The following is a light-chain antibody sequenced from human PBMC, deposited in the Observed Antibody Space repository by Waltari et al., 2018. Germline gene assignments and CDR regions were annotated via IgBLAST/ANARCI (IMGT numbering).Light chain of an antibody. J-gene: IGLJ3*02. Sequence: QSALTQPHSVSGSPGQSVTISCTGTGSDVGDFNSVSWYQQHPGKAPKLVIFDVTKRPSGVPDRFSGSKSGTSASLTVSGLQAEDEADYYCCSYAGIWVFGGGTKLTVL. CDR1: GSDVGDFNS. CDR2: DVT. CDR3: CSYAGIWV. V-gene: IGLV2-11*01.